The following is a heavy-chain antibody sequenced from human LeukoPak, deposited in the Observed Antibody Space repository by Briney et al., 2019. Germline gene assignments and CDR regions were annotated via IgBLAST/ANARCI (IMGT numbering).Heavy chain of an antibody. CDR2: IYTSGST. CDR3: AREKYYYDSSGYQYLKRAFDI. Sequence: SSETLSLTCTVSGGSISSGSYYWSWIRQPAGKGLEWIGRIYTSGSTNYNPSLKSRVTISVDTSKNQFSLKLSSVTAADTAVYYCAREKYYYDSSGYQYLKRAFDIWGQGTMVTVSS. J-gene: IGHJ3*02. CDR1: GGSISSGSYY. V-gene: IGHV4-61*02. D-gene: IGHD3-22*01.